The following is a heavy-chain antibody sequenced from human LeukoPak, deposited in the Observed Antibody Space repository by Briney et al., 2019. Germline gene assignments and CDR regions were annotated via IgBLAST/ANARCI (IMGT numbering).Heavy chain of an antibody. D-gene: IGHD3-22*01. J-gene: IGHJ6*02. V-gene: IGHV3-48*03. CDR1: GFPFSSYE. CDR2: ISSSGSTI. CDR3: ARDPHYYDSSGYVPNYYGMDV. Sequence: GGSLSLFCAASGFPFSSYEMIGVRQARGRAGEGGSYISSSGSTIYYADAVNGRFTISTDNAKNSLYLQMNSLRAEDTAVYYCARDPHYYDSSGYVPNYYGMDVWGQGTTVTVSS.